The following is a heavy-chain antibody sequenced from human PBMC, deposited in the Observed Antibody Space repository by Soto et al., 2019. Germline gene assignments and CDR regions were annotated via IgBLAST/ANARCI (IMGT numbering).Heavy chain of an antibody. J-gene: IGHJ6*02. Sequence: GGSLRLSCAASGFTFSSYAMSWVRQAPGKGLEWVSVISGSGGSTYYADSVKGRFTISRDNSKNTLYLQMNSLRAEDTAVYYCAKLTYDFWSGYYPSYYYYYGMDVWGQGTTVTVSS. D-gene: IGHD3-3*01. CDR3: AKLTYDFWSGYYPSYYYYYGMDV. CDR2: ISGSGGST. V-gene: IGHV3-23*01. CDR1: GFTFSSYA.